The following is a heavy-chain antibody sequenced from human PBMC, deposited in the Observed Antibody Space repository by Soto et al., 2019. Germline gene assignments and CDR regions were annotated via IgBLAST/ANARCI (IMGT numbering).Heavy chain of an antibody. CDR2: ISGNGGST. CDR1: GFTFSSCA. V-gene: IGHV3-23*01. CDR3: AKANKNSNVWYDF. D-gene: IGHD6-19*01. J-gene: IGHJ4*02. Sequence: EVQLLESGGGLVQPGGSLRLSCAASGFTFSSCAMSWVRQAPGKGLEWVSGISGNGGSTYHADSVKGRFTISRDNSQNTRYLQMISLRAEDTAVYYCAKANKNSNVWYDFCGERILVTVSS.